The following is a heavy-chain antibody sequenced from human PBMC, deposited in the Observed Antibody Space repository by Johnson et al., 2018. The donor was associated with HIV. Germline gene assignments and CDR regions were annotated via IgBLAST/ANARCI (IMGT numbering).Heavy chain of an antibody. Sequence: VQLVESGGGVARPGGSLRLSCEASGFSFDEYDMSWVRQAPGKGLEWVSVIYSGGSTYYADSVKGRFTISRDNSKNTLYLQMNSLRAEDTAVYYCARTSLEWLLFAFDIWGQGTMVTVSS. D-gene: IGHD3-3*01. CDR1: GFSFDEYD. CDR3: ARTSLEWLLFAFDI. J-gene: IGHJ3*02. CDR2: IYSGGST. V-gene: IGHV3-66*01.